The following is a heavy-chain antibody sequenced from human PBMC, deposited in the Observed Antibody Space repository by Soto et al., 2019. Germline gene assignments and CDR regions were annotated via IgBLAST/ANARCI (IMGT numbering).Heavy chain of an antibody. CDR1: GGSISRSNW. CDR3: ARAYGDYNTHTLDY. CDR2: IYHSGGT. D-gene: IGHD4-17*01. V-gene: IGHV4-4*02. J-gene: IGHJ4*02. Sequence: QVQLQESGPGLVRPSGTLSLTCAVSGGSISRSNWWSWVRQPPGKGLEWIGEIYHSGGTNYNPSLKSRVTMSVDKSKNQFSLNLNSVTAADTAVYYCARAYGDYNTHTLDYWGQGTLVTVSS.